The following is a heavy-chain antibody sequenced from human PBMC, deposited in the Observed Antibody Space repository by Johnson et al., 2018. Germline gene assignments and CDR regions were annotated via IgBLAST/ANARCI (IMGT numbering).Heavy chain of an antibody. D-gene: IGHD2-15*01. CDR3: TGRVVVAANYAFDI. Sequence: VQLQESGGGLVQPGGSLRLSCAASGFTFSSYWMHWVRQAPGKGLVWVSRINSDGSSTSYADSVKGRFTISRDNAKNTLYLQMNSLKTEDTAVYYCTGRVVVAANYAFDIWGQGTMVTVSS. CDR2: INSDGSST. J-gene: IGHJ3*02. V-gene: IGHV3-74*01. CDR1: GFTFSSYW.